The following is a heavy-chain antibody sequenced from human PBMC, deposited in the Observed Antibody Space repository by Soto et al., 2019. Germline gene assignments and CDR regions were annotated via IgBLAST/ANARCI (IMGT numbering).Heavy chain of an antibody. Sequence: GGSLRLSCAAPGFTLSSYGMHWVRQAPGNGLEWVAVISYDGSNKYYADSVKGRFTISRDNSKNTLYLQMDSLRAEDTAVYYCAKRNNGALLEWLLWGAYGMDVWGQGTTVTVSS. V-gene: IGHV3-30*18. CDR3: AKRNNGALLEWLLWGAYGMDV. CDR1: GFTLSSYG. CDR2: ISYDGSNK. J-gene: IGHJ6*02. D-gene: IGHD3-3*01.